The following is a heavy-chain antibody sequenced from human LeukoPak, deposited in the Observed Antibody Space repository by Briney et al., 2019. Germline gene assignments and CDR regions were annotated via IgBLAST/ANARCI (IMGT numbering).Heavy chain of an antibody. CDR1: GFTFSSYW. Sequence: TGGSLRLSCAASGFTFSSYWMSWVRQAPGKGLEWVANIKQDGSEKYYVDSVKGRFTISRDNAKNSLYLQMNSLRAEDTAVYYCARSPDFWSGYYPFDYWGQGTLVTVSS. J-gene: IGHJ4*02. D-gene: IGHD3-3*01. CDR2: IKQDGSEK. V-gene: IGHV3-7*03. CDR3: ARSPDFWSGYYPFDY.